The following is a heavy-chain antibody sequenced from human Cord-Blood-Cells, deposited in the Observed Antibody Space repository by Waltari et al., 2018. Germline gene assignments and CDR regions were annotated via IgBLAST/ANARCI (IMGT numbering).Heavy chain of an antibody. CDR2: IYWNDDK. J-gene: IGHJ4*02. Sequence: QITLKESGPTLVKPTQTLTLTCTFSGFSLSTSGVGVGWIRQPPGKALEWLALIYWNDDKLYSPSLESRLTITNDTSKNQVVLTMTNIDPVDTATYYCAHLRFLEWLEDYWGQGTLVTVSS. V-gene: IGHV2-5*01. CDR1: GFSLSTSGVG. CDR3: AHLRFLEWLEDY. D-gene: IGHD3-3*01.